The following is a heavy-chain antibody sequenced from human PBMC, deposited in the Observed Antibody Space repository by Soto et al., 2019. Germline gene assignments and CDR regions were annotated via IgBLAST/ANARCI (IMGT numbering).Heavy chain of an antibody. V-gene: IGHV4-39*01. CDR2: IYYSGST. Sequence: SLTCTVSGGSISSSSYYWGWIRQPPGKGLEWIGSIYYSGSTYYNPSLKSRVTISVDTSKNQFSLKLSSVTAADTAVYYCATGAAAATAKLGFDYWGQGTLVTVSS. CDR3: ATGAAAATAKLGFDY. CDR1: GGSISSSSYY. J-gene: IGHJ4*02. D-gene: IGHD6-13*01.